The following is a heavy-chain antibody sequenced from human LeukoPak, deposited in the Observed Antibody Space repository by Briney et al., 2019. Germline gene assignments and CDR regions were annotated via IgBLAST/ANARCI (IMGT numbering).Heavy chain of an antibody. CDR1: GFTFSSYG. CDR2: IRYDGSNK. J-gene: IGHJ3*01. Sequence: GGSLRLSCAASGFTFSSYGMHWVRQAPGKGLEWVAFIRYDGSNKYYADSVKGRFTISRDNSKNTLYLQMNSLRADDTAVYYCAMKAVPRPRLYDAFDFWGQGTVVTVPS. D-gene: IGHD2-2*02. CDR3: AMKAVPRPRLYDAFDF. V-gene: IGHV3-30*02.